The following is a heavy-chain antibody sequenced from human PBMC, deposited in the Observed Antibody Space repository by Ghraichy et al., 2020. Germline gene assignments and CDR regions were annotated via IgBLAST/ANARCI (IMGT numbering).Heavy chain of an antibody. D-gene: IGHD4-17*01. J-gene: IGHJ5*02. CDR1: GGSISSGGYS. Sequence: SETLSLTCAVAGGSISSGGYSWSWIRQPPGKGLEWIGYIYHSGSTYYNPSLKSRVTISVDRSKNQFSLKLSSVTAADTAVYYCARLRLYGDYGDSWFDPWGQGILVTVAS. V-gene: IGHV4-30-2*01. CDR2: IYHSGST. CDR3: ARLRLYGDYGDSWFDP.